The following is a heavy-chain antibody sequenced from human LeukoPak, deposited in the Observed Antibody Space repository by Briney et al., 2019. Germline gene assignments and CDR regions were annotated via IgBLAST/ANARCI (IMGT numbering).Heavy chain of an antibody. J-gene: IGHJ4*02. D-gene: IGHD6-13*01. CDR3: ASLIELVLTY. CDR1: GFTLTNHG. CDR2: IYSGGST. V-gene: IGHV3-53*01. Sequence: GGSLRLSCAVSGFTLTNHGVSWVRQAPGKGLEWVSVIYSGGSTYYADSVKGRFTISRDNSKNTLYLQMNSLRAEDTAVYYCASLIELVLTYWGQGTLVTVSS.